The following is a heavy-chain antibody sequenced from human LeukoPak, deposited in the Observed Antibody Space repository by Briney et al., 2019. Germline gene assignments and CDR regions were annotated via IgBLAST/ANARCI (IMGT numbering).Heavy chain of an antibody. V-gene: IGHV5-51*01. CDR3: ARGGYSSGWYPGYFQH. CDR2: IYPGDSDT. J-gene: IGHJ1*01. Sequence: GESLKISCKGSGYSFTTYWIAWVRQMPGKGLEWMGIIYPGDSDTRYSPSFQGQVTISADKSISTAYLQWSSLKASDTAMYYCARGGYSSGWYPGYFQHWGQGTLVTVSS. D-gene: IGHD6-19*01. CDR1: GYSFTTYW.